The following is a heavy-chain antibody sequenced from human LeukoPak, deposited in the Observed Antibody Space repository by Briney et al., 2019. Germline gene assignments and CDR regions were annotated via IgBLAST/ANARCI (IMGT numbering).Heavy chain of an antibody. CDR1: GGTFTSYA. V-gene: IGHV1-69*13. CDR3: ARKAVTNYYYYYGMDV. CDR2: IIPIFGTA. Sequence: SVKVSCKASGGTFTSYAISWVRQAPGQGLEWMGGIIPIFGTANYAQKFQGRVTITADESTSTAYMELSSLRSEDTAVYYCARKAVTNYYYYYGMDVWGQGTTVTVSS. D-gene: IGHD4-17*01. J-gene: IGHJ6*02.